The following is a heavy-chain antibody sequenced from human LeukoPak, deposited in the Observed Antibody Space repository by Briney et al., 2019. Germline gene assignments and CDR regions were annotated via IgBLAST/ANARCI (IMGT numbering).Heavy chain of an antibody. CDR1: GGSISSSSYY. Sequence: SETLSLTCTVSGGSISSSSYYWGWIRQPPGKGLEWIGSIYYSGSTYYNPSLKSRVTISVDTSKNQFSLKLSSVTAADTAVYYCARLVWELLRIFDYWGQGTLVTVSS. CDR3: ARLVWELLRIFDY. CDR2: IYYSGST. J-gene: IGHJ4*02. D-gene: IGHD1-26*01. V-gene: IGHV4-39*01.